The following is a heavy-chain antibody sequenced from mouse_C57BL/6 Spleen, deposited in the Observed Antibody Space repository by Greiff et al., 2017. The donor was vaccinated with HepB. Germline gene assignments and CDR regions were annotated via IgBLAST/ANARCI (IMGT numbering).Heavy chain of an antibody. Sequence: QVQLKESGAELARPGASVKLSCKASGYTFTSYGISWVKQRTGQGLEWIGEIYPRSGNTYYNEKFKGKATLTADKSSSTAYMELRSLTSEDSAVYFCARDITTVVAKDAMDYWGQGTSVTVSS. CDR1: GYTFTSYG. CDR2: IYPRSGNT. V-gene: IGHV1-81*01. CDR3: ARDITTVVAKDAMDY. J-gene: IGHJ4*01. D-gene: IGHD1-1*01.